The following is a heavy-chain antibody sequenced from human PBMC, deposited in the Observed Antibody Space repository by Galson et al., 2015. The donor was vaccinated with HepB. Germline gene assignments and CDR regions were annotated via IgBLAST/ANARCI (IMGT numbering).Heavy chain of an antibody. CDR3: ARCGIGYGSGSYIDY. D-gene: IGHD3-10*01. V-gene: IGHV4-31*03. J-gene: IGHJ4*02. Sequence: TLSLTCTVSGGSISSGGYYWSWIRQHPGKGLEWIGYIYYSGSTYYNPSLKSRVTISVDTSKNQFSLKLSSVTAADTAVYYCARCGIGYGSGSYIDYWGQGTLVTVSS. CDR2: IYYSGST. CDR1: GGSISSGGYY.